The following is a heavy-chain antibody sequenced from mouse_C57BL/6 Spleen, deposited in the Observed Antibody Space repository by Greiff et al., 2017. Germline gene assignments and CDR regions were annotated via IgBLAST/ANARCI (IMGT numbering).Heavy chain of an antibody. CDR1: GFNIKDDY. J-gene: IGHJ2*01. CDR3: TACITAVVGYYFDY. Sequence: VQLQQSGAELVRPGASVKLSCTASGFNIKDDYMHWVKQRPEQGLEWIGWIDPENGDTEYASKFQGKATIPADPSSNTAYLQLSSLTSEDTDVDYCTACITAVVGYYFDYWGQGTTLTVSS. D-gene: IGHD1-1*01. CDR2: IDPENGDT. V-gene: IGHV14-4*01.